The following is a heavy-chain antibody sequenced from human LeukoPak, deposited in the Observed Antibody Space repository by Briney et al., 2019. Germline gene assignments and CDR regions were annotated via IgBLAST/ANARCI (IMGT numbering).Heavy chain of an antibody. CDR2: IYSGGGTTK. CDR3: VVILVPGGVWHFDL. Sequence: GTPLRLSCVASGLTFSNYGFHWVRQAPGKGLEWVAIIYSGGGTTKYYAESLKDRFTITRDDSRDTLYLQMNSLRAEDTAVYYCVVILVPGGVWHFDLWGRGTLVTVSS. D-gene: IGHD2-2*01. J-gene: IGHJ2*01. CDR1: GLTFSNYG. V-gene: IGHV3-33*03.